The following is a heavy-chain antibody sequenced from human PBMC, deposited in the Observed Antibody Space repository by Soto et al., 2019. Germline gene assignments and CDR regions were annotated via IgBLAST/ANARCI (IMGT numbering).Heavy chain of an antibody. J-gene: IGHJ6*03. CDR2: MNPNSGNT. CDR3: ARGSGYCSSTSCFRRANYYYYYMDV. D-gene: IGHD2-2*01. CDR1: GYTFTSYD. Sequence: ASVKVSCKASGYTFTSYDINWVRQATGQGLEWMGWMNPNSGNTGYAQKFQGRVTMTRNTSISTAYMELSSLRSEDTAVYYCARGSGYCSSTSCFRRANYYYYYMDVWGKGTTVTVSS. V-gene: IGHV1-8*01.